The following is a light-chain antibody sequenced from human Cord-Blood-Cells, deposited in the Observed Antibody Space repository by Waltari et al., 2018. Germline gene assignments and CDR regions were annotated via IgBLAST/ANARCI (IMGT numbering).Light chain of an antibody. Sequence: QSALTQPRPVSGSPGQSVTISCPGTSRDAGRYNYVSWYQQHPGKAPKLMIYDVSKRPSGVPDRFSGSKSGNTASLTISGLQAEDEADYYCCSYAGSYTVFGGGTKLTVL. CDR2: DVS. CDR3: CSYAGSYTV. V-gene: IGLV2-11*01. J-gene: IGLJ2*01. CDR1: SRDAGRYNY.